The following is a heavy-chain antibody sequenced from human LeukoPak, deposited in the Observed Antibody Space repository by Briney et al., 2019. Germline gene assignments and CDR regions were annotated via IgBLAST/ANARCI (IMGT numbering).Heavy chain of an antibody. J-gene: IGHJ4*02. Sequence: GWSLRLSCAASGFTDSNNYMSWVRQAPGKGLEWVSVIFSGGSTNYADSVKGRLTISRDNSKNTLYLQMNSLRAEDTAVYYCARGGATRYCTNGVCHYFDYWGQGTLVTVSS. D-gene: IGHD2-8*01. CDR2: IFSGGST. V-gene: IGHV3-66*01. CDR1: GFTDSNNY. CDR3: ARGGATRYCTNGVCHYFDY.